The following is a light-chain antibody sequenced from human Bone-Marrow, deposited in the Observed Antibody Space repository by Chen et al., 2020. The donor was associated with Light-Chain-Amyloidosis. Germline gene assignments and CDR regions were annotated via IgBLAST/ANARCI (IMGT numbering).Light chain of an antibody. Sequence: EIVLTQSPVTLSLSPGEGANLSCRASKTISSNYLTRYQQKSGQAPRLLIYGSSSSATGIPDRFTGSGSGTDFTLTINRLEPDDFAMYYCQQYGTSPLTFGGGTKVEIK. CDR1: KTISSNY. J-gene: IGKJ4*01. CDR3: QQYGTSPLT. V-gene: IGKV3-20*01. CDR2: GSS.